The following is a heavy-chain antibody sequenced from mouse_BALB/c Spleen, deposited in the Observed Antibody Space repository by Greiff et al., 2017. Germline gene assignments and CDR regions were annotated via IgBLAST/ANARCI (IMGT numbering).Heavy chain of an antibody. D-gene: IGHD1-2*01. CDR1: GFTFSSYT. Sequence: EVMLVESGGGLVKPGGSLKLSCATSGFTFSSYTMSWVRQTPEKRLEWVATISSGGSYTYYPDSVKGRFTISRDNAKNTLYLQMSSLKSEDTAMYYCTREDYGYHWYFDVWGAGTTVTVSS. J-gene: IGHJ1*01. CDR2: ISSGGSYT. V-gene: IGHV5-6-4*01. CDR3: TREDYGYHWYFDV.